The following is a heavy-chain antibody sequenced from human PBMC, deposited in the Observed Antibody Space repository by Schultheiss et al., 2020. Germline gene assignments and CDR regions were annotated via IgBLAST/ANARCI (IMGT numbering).Heavy chain of an antibody. CDR2: VFDSGST. V-gene: IGHV4-34*12. CDR3: SRSIAAVAPWAYDG. CDR1: GGAFSGHY. J-gene: IGHJ3*01. Sequence: GSLRLSCAVYGGAFSGHYWNWIRQSPGKGLEWIGEVFDSGSTNYNPSLESRVTMSLDLTKKQISLRLTSVTAADTAVFYCSRSIAAVAPWAYDGWCQG. D-gene: IGHD6-13*01.